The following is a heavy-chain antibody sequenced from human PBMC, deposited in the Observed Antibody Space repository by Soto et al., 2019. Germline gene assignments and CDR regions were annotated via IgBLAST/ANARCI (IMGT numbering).Heavy chain of an antibody. Sequence: LRLSCVASGFTFSRHGLSWVRQAPGKGLEWVSTINPSGDSTFYADSVKGRFTISRDNSKNTVYLQMNSLSVGDTAVYLCAKVDVSTAGSFDYWGQGALVTVSS. D-gene: IGHD6-13*01. CDR2: INPSGDST. CDR3: AKVDVSTAGSFDY. J-gene: IGHJ4*02. V-gene: IGHV3-23*01. CDR1: GFTFSRHG.